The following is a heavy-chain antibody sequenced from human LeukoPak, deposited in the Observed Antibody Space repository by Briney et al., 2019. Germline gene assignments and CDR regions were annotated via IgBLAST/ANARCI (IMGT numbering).Heavy chain of an antibody. CDR3: AKAVAGGSGFDY. Sequence: SETLSLTCAVYGGSFSGYYWSWIRQPPGKGLEWIGEINHSGSTNYNPSLKSRVTISVDTSKNQFSLQLNSVTPEDTAVYYCAKAVAGGSGFDYWGEGTLVTVSS. D-gene: IGHD6-19*01. CDR1: GGSFSGYY. V-gene: IGHV4-34*01. CDR2: INHSGST. J-gene: IGHJ4*02.